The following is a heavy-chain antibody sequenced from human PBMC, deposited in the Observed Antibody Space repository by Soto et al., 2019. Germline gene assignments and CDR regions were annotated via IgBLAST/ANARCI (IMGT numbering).Heavy chain of an antibody. D-gene: IGHD1-26*01. CDR3: SWSLNY. CDR1: AFTFSSYA. V-gene: IGHV3-23*01. Sequence: GGSLRLSCAASAFTFSSYAMSWVRQAPGKGLEWVSAISGNGGKTYYADSVKGRFTVSRDNSENTMYLQMNSLRVEDTAVYYCSWSLNYWGQGVLVTVSS. J-gene: IGHJ4*02. CDR2: ISGNGGKT.